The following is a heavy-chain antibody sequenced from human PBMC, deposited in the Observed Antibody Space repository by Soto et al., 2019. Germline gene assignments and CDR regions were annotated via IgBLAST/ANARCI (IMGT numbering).Heavy chain of an antibody. CDR1: GFSLSTSGVG. V-gene: IGHV2-5*02. D-gene: IGHD3-22*01. Sequence: GPTLVNPTQTLTLTCTFSGFSLSTSGVGVGWIRQPPGKALEWLALIYWDDDKRYSPSLKSRLTITKDTSKNQVVLTMTNMDPVDTATYYCAHSRPYYYDSSGFPRPFDYWGQGTLVTVSS. CDR3: AHSRPYYYDSSGFPRPFDY. CDR2: IYWDDDK. J-gene: IGHJ4*02.